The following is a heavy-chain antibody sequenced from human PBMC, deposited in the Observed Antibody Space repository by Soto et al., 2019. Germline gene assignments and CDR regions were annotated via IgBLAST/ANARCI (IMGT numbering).Heavy chain of an antibody. D-gene: IGHD3-22*01. CDR3: ARLGDYYDSSGSFLDY. V-gene: IGHV4-31*03. Sequence: SETLSLTCTVSGGSISSGGYYWSWIRQHPGKGLEWIGYIYYSGSTYYNPSLKSRVTISVDTSKNQFSLKLSSVTAADTAVYYCARLGDYYDSSGSFLDYWGQGTLVTVSS. J-gene: IGHJ4*02. CDR1: GGSISSGGYY. CDR2: IYYSGST.